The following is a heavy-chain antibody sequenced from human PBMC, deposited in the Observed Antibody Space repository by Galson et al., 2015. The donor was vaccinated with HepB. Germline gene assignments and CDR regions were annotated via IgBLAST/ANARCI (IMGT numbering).Heavy chain of an antibody. CDR3: AREGYSYGSGREINYYYYGMDV. V-gene: IGHV1-46*04. Sequence: SVKVSCKASGYTFTSYYMHWVRQAPGRGLEWMGIINPSGGSTSYAQKLQGRVTMTRDTSTSTVYMELSSLRSEDTAVYYCAREGYSYGSGREINYYYYGMDVWGQGTTVTVSS. CDR1: GYTFTSYY. D-gene: IGHD5-18*01. J-gene: IGHJ6*02. CDR2: INPSGGST.